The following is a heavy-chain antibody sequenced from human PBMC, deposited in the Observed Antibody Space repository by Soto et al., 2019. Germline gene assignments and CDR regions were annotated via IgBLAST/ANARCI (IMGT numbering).Heavy chain of an antibody. D-gene: IGHD6-19*01. J-gene: IGHJ4*02. CDR3: ARDKGRQWLVLHYFDY. V-gene: IGHV3-33*08. Sequence: GGSLRLSCAASGFTFSSYAMHWVRQAPGKGLEWVAVIWYDGSNKYYADSVKGRFTISRDNSKNTLYLQMNSLRAEDTAVYYCARDKGRQWLVLHYFDYWGQGTLVTVSS. CDR1: GFTFSSYA. CDR2: IWYDGSNK.